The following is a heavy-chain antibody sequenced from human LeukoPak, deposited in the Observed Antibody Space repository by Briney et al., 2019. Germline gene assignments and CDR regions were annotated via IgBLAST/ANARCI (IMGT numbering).Heavy chain of an antibody. CDR2: IIPIFGTA. D-gene: IGHD3-22*01. CDR3: ARDQAAMYYYDSSGYYPAI. J-gene: IGHJ4*02. CDR1: GGTFSSYA. V-gene: IGHV1-69*06. Sequence: SVKVSCKASGGTFSSYAISWVRQAPGQGLEWMGGIIPIFGTANYAQKFQGRVTITADKSTSTAYMELSSLRSEDTAVYYCARDQAAMYYYDSSGYYPAIWGQGTLVTVSS.